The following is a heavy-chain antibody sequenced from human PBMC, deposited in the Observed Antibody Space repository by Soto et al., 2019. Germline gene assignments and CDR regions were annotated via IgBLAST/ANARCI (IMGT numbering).Heavy chain of an antibody. CDR1: GYTFTSYG. Sequence: QVQLVQSGAEVKKPGASVKVSCKASGYTFTSYGISWVRQAPGQGLEWMGWISAYNGNTNYAQKLQGRVTLTTDTATSTAYMELRSLRSDDTAVYYWERDGSDYDILTGYYSSQYFYYGMDVWGQGTTVTVSS. CDR2: ISAYNGNT. D-gene: IGHD3-9*01. J-gene: IGHJ6*02. CDR3: ERDGSDYDILTGYYSSQYFYYGMDV. V-gene: IGHV1-18*01.